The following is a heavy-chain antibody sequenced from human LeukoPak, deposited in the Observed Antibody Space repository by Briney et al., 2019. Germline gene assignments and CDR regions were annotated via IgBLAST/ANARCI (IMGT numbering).Heavy chain of an antibody. CDR3: ARGYSYGYRIDY. Sequence: GGSLRLSCVASGFTFSNYWMHWVRQAPEKGLVWVSRINSDGSSTSYADSVKGRFTISRDNAKNTLYLQMNSLRAEDTAVYYCARGYSYGYRIDYWGQGSLVTVSS. V-gene: IGHV3-74*01. D-gene: IGHD5-18*01. J-gene: IGHJ4*02. CDR1: GFTFSNYW. CDR2: INSDGSST.